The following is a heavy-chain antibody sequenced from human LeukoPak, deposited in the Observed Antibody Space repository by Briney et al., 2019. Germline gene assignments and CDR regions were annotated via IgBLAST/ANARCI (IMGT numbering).Heavy chain of an antibody. CDR2: IYPGDSDT. CDR3: VRSWHRSGWYYFDY. CDR1: GNSFTSYW. Sequence: GESLKISCKGSGNSFTSYWIGWVRQMPGKGLEWMGIIYPGDSDTRYSPSFQGQVTISADKSISTAYLQWSSLKASDTAMYYCVRSWHRSGWYYFDYWGQGTLVTVSS. D-gene: IGHD6-19*01. V-gene: IGHV5-51*01. J-gene: IGHJ4*02.